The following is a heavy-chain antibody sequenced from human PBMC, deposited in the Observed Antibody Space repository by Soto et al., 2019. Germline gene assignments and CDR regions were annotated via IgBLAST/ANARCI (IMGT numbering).Heavy chain of an antibody. V-gene: IGHV3-33*01. J-gene: IGHJ4*02. Sequence: GGSLRLSCGASGFTFSSYGMHWVRQTPGKGLEWVEVIWYYGSNKYYADSVKGRFTISRDNSKNTLYLQMNSLRAEDTAVYYCARDASYYYDSSGYYPDYWGQGTLVTVSS. CDR2: IWYYGSNK. CDR1: GFTFSSYG. CDR3: ARDASYYYDSSGYYPDY. D-gene: IGHD3-22*01.